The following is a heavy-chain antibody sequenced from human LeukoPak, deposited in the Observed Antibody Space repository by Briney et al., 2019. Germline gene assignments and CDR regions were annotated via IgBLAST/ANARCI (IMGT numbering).Heavy chain of an antibody. CDR3: ARVFGGNSLDH. Sequence: PSETLSLTCTVSGGSISSHYWSWIRQPPGKGLEWIGYIYYSGSTNYNPSLKSRVTISVDTSKNQFSLKLSSVTAADTAVYYCARVFGGNSLDHWGQGTLVAVSS. D-gene: IGHD4-23*01. CDR2: IYYSGST. V-gene: IGHV4-59*11. J-gene: IGHJ4*02. CDR1: GGSISSHY.